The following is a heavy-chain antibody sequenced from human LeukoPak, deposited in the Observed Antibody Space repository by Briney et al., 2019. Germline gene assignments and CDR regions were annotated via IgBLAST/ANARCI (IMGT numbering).Heavy chain of an antibody. V-gene: IGHV1-2*02. J-gene: IGHJ6*02. CDR3: ARSRTPRDYDWIHV. Sequence: ASLKVSCKASGYNFTHYYIHWIRQAPGQGLEWMGWIDPNSGGTHHAPSFQGRATMPSETSTHTVYIDLSRLRSAHTAMHSCARSRTPRDYDWIHVWGLARSVTVSS. CDR2: IDPNSGGT. CDR1: GYNFTHYY. D-gene: IGHD1-1*01.